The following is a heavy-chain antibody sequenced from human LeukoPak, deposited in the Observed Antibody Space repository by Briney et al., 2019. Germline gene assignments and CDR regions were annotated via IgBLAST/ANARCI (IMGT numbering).Heavy chain of an antibody. CDR3: ARQRHSGSYYNVDY. V-gene: IGHV4-59*08. Sequence: SETLSLTCAVSGDFMSRSHWWSWIRQPPGKGLEWIGYIYNSGSTNYNPSLKSRVTISVDTSKSQFSLRLSSVTAADTAVYYCARQRHSGSYYNVDYWGQGTLVTVSS. CDR1: GDFMSRSHW. CDR2: IYNSGST. D-gene: IGHD3-10*01. J-gene: IGHJ4*02.